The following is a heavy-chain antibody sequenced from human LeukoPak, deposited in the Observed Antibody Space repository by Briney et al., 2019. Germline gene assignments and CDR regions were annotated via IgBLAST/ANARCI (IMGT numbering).Heavy chain of an antibody. Sequence: PGGSLRLSCAASGFTVSSNYVSWVRQAPGKGLERVSVIYSGGSTYYADSVRGRFTISRDNSKNTVYLQINSLRADDTAVYYCGKTATGYSSGQKPAWPVDSWGQGTLVSVSS. D-gene: IGHD5-18*01. J-gene: IGHJ4*02. CDR3: GKTATGYSSGQKPAWPVDS. CDR1: GFTVSSNY. CDR2: IYSGGST. V-gene: IGHV3-53*01.